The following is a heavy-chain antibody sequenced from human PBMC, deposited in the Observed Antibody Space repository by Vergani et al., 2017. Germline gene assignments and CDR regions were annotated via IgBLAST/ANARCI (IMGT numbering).Heavy chain of an antibody. CDR2: INTNTGNP. J-gene: IGHJ4*02. CDR3: ARATIQTYYYDSSGYQFDY. V-gene: IGHV7-4-1*02. D-gene: IGHD3-22*01. CDR1: GYTFTSYA. Sequence: QVQLVQSGAEVKKPGSSVKVSCKASGYTFTSYAMNWVRQAPGQGLEWMGWINTNTGNPTYAQGFTGRFVFSLDTSVSTAYLQISSLKAEDTAVYYCARATIQTYYYDSSGYQFDYWGQGTLVTVSS.